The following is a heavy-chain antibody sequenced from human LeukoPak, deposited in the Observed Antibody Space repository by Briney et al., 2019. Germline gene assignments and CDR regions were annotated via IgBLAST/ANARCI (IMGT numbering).Heavy chain of an antibody. D-gene: IGHD3-10*01. V-gene: IGHV3-7*01. Sequence: GGSLRLSCAASGFTFSSYWMSWVRQAPGMGLEWVANIKQDGSEKYYVDSVKGRFTISRDNAKNSLYLQMNSLRAEDTAVYYCARDFKGFGELGDAFDIWGQGTMVTVSS. CDR3: ARDFKGFGELGDAFDI. J-gene: IGHJ3*02. CDR2: IKQDGSEK. CDR1: GFTFSSYW.